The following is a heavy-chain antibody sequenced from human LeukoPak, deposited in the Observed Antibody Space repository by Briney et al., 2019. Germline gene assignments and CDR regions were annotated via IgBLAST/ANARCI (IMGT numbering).Heavy chain of an antibody. V-gene: IGHV1-2*02. CDR2: INPNSGGT. CDR1: GYTFTGYY. J-gene: IGHJ4*02. Sequence: ASVKVSCKASGYTFTGYYMHWVRQAPGQGLEWMGWINPNSGGTNCAQKFQGRVTMTRDTSISTAYMELSRLRSDDTAVYYCARSSSGYMGGDYWGQGTLVTVSS. D-gene: IGHD3-22*01. CDR3: ARSSSGYMGGDY.